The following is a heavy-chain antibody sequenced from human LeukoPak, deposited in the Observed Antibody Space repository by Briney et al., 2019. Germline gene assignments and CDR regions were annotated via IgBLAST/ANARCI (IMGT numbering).Heavy chain of an antibody. CDR3: ARNYDGGWFDP. Sequence: ASVKVSCKASGYTFTNYYIHWVRHAPGQGLEWMGIINPSGGSPTYAQNFQGRVTMTRDTSTSTVYMELSSLRSEDTAVYYCARNYDGGWFDPWGQGTLVTVSS. CDR2: INPSGGSP. CDR1: GYTFTNYY. D-gene: IGHD3-3*01. J-gene: IGHJ5*02. V-gene: IGHV1-46*01.